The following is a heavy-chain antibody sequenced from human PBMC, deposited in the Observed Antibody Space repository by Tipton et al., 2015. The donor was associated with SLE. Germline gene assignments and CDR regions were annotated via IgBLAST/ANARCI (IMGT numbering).Heavy chain of an antibody. CDR2: IYYSGST. CDR1: GGSISSYY. D-gene: IGHD2-15*01. CDR3: ARLGYCSGGSCYSLPHYFDY. J-gene: IGHJ4*02. V-gene: IGHV4-59*08. Sequence: TLSLTCTVSGGSISSYYWSWIRQHPGKGLEWIGYIYYSGSTNYNPSLKSRVTISVDTSKNQFSLKLSSVTAADTAVYYCARLGYCSGGSCYSLPHYFDYWGQGTLVTVSS.